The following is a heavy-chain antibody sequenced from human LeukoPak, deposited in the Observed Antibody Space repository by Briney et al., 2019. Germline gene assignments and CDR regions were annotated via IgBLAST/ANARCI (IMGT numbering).Heavy chain of an antibody. CDR2: INHSGST. V-gene: IGHV4-34*01. D-gene: IGHD6-13*01. CDR3: ARGEQQPVYWYFDL. J-gene: IGHJ2*01. CDR1: GGSFSGYY. Sequence: PSETLSLTCAVYGGSFSGYYWSWIRQPPGKGLEWIGEINHSGSTNYNPSLKSRVTISVDTSKNQFSLKLSSVTAADTAVYYCARGEQQPVYWYFDLWGRGTLVTVSS.